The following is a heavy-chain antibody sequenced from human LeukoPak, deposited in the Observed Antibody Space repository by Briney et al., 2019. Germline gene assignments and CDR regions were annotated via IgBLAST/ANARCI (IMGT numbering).Heavy chain of an antibody. J-gene: IGHJ4*02. CDR2: ISGSETST. V-gene: IGHV3-23*01. CDR1: GFTFSSYW. D-gene: IGHD2/OR15-2a*01. Sequence: GGSLRLSCAASGFTFSSYWMSWVRQAPGKGLEWVSVISGSETSTYYADSVKGRFTISRDNSKDTLYLQMNGLRAEDTAVYYCAKSDGLGLPFTNWGQGTLVTVSS. CDR3: AKSDGLGLPFTN.